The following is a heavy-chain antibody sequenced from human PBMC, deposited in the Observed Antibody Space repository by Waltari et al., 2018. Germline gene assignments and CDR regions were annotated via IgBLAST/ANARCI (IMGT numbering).Heavy chain of an antibody. CDR2: IWYDGDNK. CDR1: GFSFSSYA. V-gene: IGHV3-33*01. D-gene: IGHD6-19*01. J-gene: IGHJ4*02. CDR3: ARASIAVEERGDDYFHY. Sequence: QVQLVVSGGGVVQPGKSLRLSCAASGFSFSSYAMHLVRQAPGKGLEWLAGIWYDGDNKYYGDSVRGRFTISRDNSKNTLYLQLNSLRAEDTAVYYCARASIAVEERGDDYFHYWGQGTLVTVSS.